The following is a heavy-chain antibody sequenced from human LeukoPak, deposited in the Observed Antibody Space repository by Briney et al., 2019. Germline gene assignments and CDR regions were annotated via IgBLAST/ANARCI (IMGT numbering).Heavy chain of an antibody. Sequence: SETLSLTCTVSGYSISSGYYRGWIRQPPGKGLEWIGSIYHSGSTYYNPSLKSRVTISVDTSKNQFSLKLSSVTAADTAVYFCARHHYYYGSGTYYTAIDSCGQGTLVTVSS. CDR1: GYSISSGYY. CDR3: ARHHYYYGSGTYYTAIDS. V-gene: IGHV4-38-2*02. CDR2: IYHSGST. J-gene: IGHJ4*02. D-gene: IGHD3-10*01.